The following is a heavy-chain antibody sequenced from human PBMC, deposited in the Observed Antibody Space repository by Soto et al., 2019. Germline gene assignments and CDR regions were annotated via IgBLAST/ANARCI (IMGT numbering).Heavy chain of an antibody. CDR2: IYPGDSDT. CDR3: AMSGSSTSCSFDP. V-gene: IGHV5-51*01. Sequence: GESLKISCKGSGYSFTSYWIGWVRQMPGKGLEWMGIIYPGDSDTRYSPSFQGQVTISADKSISTAYLQCSSLKASDTAMYYCAMSGSSTSCSFDPWGQGTLVTVSS. CDR1: GYSFTSYW. D-gene: IGHD2-2*01. J-gene: IGHJ5*02.